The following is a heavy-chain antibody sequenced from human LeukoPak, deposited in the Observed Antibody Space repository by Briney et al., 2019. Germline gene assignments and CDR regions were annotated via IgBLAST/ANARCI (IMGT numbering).Heavy chain of an antibody. CDR3: AYSSSWHNWFDP. V-gene: IGHV4-59*01. Sequence: SEALSLTCTVSGGSISSYYWSWIRQPPGKGLEWIGYIYYSGSTNYNPSLKSRVTISVDTSKNQFSLKLSSVTAADTAVYYCAYSSSWHNWFDPWGQGTLVTVSS. J-gene: IGHJ5*02. CDR2: IYYSGST. D-gene: IGHD6-13*01. CDR1: GGSISSYY.